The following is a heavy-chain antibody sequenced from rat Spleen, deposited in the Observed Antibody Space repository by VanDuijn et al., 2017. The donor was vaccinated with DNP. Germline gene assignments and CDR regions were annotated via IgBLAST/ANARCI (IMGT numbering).Heavy chain of an antibody. V-gene: IGHV5-20*01. Sequence: EVQLVESGGGSVQPGRSLKLSCAASGFTFSYYGMAWVRQAPTKGLEWVAAISYDGGRTYYRDSVKDRFTISRDYAKSSLYLQMDSLRSEDTATYYCARGSGTYFWYFDFWGPGTMVTVSS. CDR2: ISYDGGRT. CDR1: GFTFSYYG. CDR3: ARGSGTYFWYFDF. J-gene: IGHJ1*01. D-gene: IGHD4-4*01.